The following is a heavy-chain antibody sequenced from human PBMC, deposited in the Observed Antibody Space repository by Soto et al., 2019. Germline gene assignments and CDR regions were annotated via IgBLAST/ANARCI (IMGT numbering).Heavy chain of an antibody. Sequence: SETLSLTCTVSGGSISSYYWSWIRHPAGKGLEWIGRIYTSGSTNYNPSLKSRVTMSVDTSKNQFSLKLSSVTAADTAVYYCARAYQLLPSFAFWFDPWGQGTLVTVSS. J-gene: IGHJ5*02. CDR1: GGSISSYY. CDR3: ARAYQLLPSFAFWFDP. CDR2: IYTSGST. V-gene: IGHV4-4*07. D-gene: IGHD2-2*01.